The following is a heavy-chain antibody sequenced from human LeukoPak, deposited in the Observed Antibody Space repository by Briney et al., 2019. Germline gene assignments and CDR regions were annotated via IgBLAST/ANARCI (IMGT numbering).Heavy chain of an antibody. V-gene: IGHV1-18*01. CDR3: ARYRYDILTGYYPSLDY. J-gene: IGHJ4*02. D-gene: IGHD3-9*01. Sequence: ASVKVSCKASGGTFSSYGISWVRQAPGQGLEWMGWISAYNGNTNYAQKLQGRVTMTTDTSTSTAYMELRSLRSDDTAVYYCARYRYDILTGYYPSLDYWGQGTLVTVSS. CDR1: GGTFSSYG. CDR2: ISAYNGNT.